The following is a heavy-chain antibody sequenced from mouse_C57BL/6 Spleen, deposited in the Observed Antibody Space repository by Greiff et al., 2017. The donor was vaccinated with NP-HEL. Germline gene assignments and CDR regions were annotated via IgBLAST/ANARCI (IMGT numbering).Heavy chain of an antibody. J-gene: IGHJ1*03. D-gene: IGHD2-3*01. CDR3: ARGLLPYWYFDV. CDR2: IYPGSGST. V-gene: IGHV1-55*01. Sequence: QVHVKQPGAELVKPGASVKMSCKASGYTFTSYWITWVKQRPGQGLEWIGDIYPGSGSTNYNEKFKSKATLTVDTSSSTAYMQLSSLTSEDSAVYYCARGLLPYWYFDVWGTGTTVTVSS. CDR1: GYTFTSYW.